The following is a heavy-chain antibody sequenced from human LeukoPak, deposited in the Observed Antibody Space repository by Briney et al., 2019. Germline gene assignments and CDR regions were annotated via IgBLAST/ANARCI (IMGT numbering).Heavy chain of an antibody. CDR2: IFSGGST. CDR1: GFSVSSGY. Sequence: PGGSLRLSCAASGFSVSSGYMSWVRQAPGKGLEWVSVIFSGGSTYYADPVKGRFTISRDNSKNTLFLQMNSLRGDDTAVYYCTRDFDFSSGWITDWGQGTLVTVSS. CDR3: TRDFDFSSGWITD. D-gene: IGHD6-19*01. J-gene: IGHJ4*02. V-gene: IGHV3-66*01.